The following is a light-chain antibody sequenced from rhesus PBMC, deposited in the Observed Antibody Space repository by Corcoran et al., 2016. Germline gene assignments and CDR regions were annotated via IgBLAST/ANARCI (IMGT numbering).Light chain of an antibody. CDR2: RAS. J-gene: IGKJ4*01. V-gene: IGKV1-22*01. Sequence: DIQMTQSPSSLSASIGDTVTISCRASQRINNFLAWYKQKPGKASTLLIYRASHLQTGVPSRFSGSGSGTDFTLTITSLQSEDFTSYFCQQYMRGPLTFGGGTKVDLK. CDR3: QQYMRGPLT. CDR1: QRINNF.